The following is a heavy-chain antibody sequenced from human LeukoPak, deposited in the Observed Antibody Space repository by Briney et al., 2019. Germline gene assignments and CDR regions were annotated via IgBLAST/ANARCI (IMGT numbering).Heavy chain of an antibody. Sequence: SETPSLTCTVSGGSISSGDYYWNWIRQAPGKGLEWVGYISYSGSINYNPSLKSRVTISVDTTKNQFSLKLSSVTAADTAVYYCARGMYCSSISCYGSYLDYWGQGTLVTVSS. D-gene: IGHD2-2*01. CDR2: ISYSGSI. CDR3: ARGMYCSSISCYGSYLDY. CDR1: GGSISSGDYY. V-gene: IGHV4-30-4*01. J-gene: IGHJ4*02.